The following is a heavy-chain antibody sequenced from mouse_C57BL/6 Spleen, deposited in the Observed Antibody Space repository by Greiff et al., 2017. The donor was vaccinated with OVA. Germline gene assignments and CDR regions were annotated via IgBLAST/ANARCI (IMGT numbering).Heavy chain of an antibody. D-gene: IGHD2-1*01. CDR1: GYTFTSYW. V-gene: IGHV1-64*01. CDR2: IHPNSGST. J-gene: IGHJ1*03. Sequence: VQLQQSGAELVKPGASVKLSCKASGYTFTSYWMHWVKQRPGQGLEWIGMIHPNSGSTNYNEKFKSKATLTVDKSSSTAYMQLSSLTSEDSAVYYCAIYYGNLYWYFDVWGTGTTVTVSS. CDR3: AIYYGNLYWYFDV.